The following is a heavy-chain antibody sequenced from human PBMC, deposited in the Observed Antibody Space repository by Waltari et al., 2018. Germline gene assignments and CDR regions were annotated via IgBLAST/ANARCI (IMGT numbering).Heavy chain of an antibody. J-gene: IGHJ4*02. CDR2: IRYDGSNK. V-gene: IGHV3-30*02. Sequence: QVQLVESGGGVVQPGGSLRLSCAASGFTFSSYGMHWVRQAPGKGLEWVAFIRYDGSNKYYADSVKGRFTISRDNSKNTLYLQMNSLRAEDTAVYYCAKSILIAVAWAAFDYWGQGTLVTVSS. CDR3: AKSILIAVAWAAFDY. D-gene: IGHD6-19*01. CDR1: GFTFSSYG.